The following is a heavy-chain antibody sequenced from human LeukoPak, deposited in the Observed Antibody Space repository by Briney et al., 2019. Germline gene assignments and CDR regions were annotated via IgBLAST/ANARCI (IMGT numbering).Heavy chain of an antibody. V-gene: IGHV3-66*01. CDR1: GFTVSGNY. CDR2: MYTDGYT. CDR3: ARAPKYSSGWFIYFDY. J-gene: IGHJ4*02. Sequence: PGGSLRLSCAASGFTVSGNYMSWVRQAPGKGLEWISVMYTDGYTYYADSVKDRFTISRDNSKNTLYLQMNSLRAEDTAVYYCARAPKYSSGWFIYFDYWGQGTLVTVSS. D-gene: IGHD6-19*01.